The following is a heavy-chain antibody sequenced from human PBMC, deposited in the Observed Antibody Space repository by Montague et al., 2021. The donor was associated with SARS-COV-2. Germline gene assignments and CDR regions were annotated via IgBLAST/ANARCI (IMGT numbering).Heavy chain of an antibody. J-gene: IGHJ6*02. CDR2: ISTRSTYT. D-gene: IGHD3-10*01. CDR1: GFTFSDCY. CDR3: ASFTMVRGAPGYGMDV. Sequence: SLRLSCAASGFTFSDCYMTWIRQAPGKGLEWLSYISTRSTYTNYADSVKGRFTISRDDAKNSLYLQMNSLRAEDPAVYYCASFTMVRGAPGYGMDVWGQGTTVTVSS. V-gene: IGHV3-11*03.